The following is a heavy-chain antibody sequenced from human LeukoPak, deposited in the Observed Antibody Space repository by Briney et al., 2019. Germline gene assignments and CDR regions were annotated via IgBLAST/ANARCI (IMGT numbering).Heavy chain of an antibody. V-gene: IGHV3-23*01. CDR3: AIPDCSRSPCYFTGNGMDV. CDR1: GFTFSNYA. Sequence: GGSLRLSCAASGFTFSNYAMTWVRQAPGKGLEWVSSISGGGTGTHSADSVRGRFTISRDNSKNALYLQMNSLRAEDTAIYYFAIPDCSRSPCYFTGNGMDVWGQGTTVTVSS. D-gene: IGHD2-2*01. J-gene: IGHJ6*02. CDR2: ISGGGTGT.